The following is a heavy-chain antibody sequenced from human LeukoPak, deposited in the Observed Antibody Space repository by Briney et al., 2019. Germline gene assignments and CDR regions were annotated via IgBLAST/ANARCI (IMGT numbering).Heavy chain of an antibody. V-gene: IGHV3-23*01. Sequence: PGGSLRLSCAASGFTFSSYAMSWVRQAPGKGLEWVSTISGSGDSTYYADSVKGRFTISRDNSKNTLYLQMNSLRAEDTAVYYCAKAPYSGSYCHFDYWGQGTLVTVSS. CDR1: GFTFSSYA. CDR2: ISGSGDST. CDR3: AKAPYSGSYCHFDY. J-gene: IGHJ4*02. D-gene: IGHD1-26*01.